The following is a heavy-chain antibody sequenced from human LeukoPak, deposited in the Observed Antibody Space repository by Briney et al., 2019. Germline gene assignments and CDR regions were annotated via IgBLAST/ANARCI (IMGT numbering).Heavy chain of an antibody. V-gene: IGHV1-24*01. Sequence: ASVKVSCKVSGYTLTELSMHWVRQAPGKGLEWMGGFDPEDGETIYAQKFQGRVTMTEDTSTDTAYMELSSLGSEDTAVYYCAVFRWFGEILYYFDYWGQGTLVTVPS. D-gene: IGHD3-10*01. CDR1: GYTLTELS. CDR2: FDPEDGET. CDR3: AVFRWFGEILYYFDY. J-gene: IGHJ4*02.